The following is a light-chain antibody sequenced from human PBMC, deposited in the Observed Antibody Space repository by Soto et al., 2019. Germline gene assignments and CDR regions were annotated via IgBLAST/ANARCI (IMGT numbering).Light chain of an antibody. CDR1: QSVSNNY. Sequence: EIVLTQSPGTLSLSPGERATLSSRASQSVSNNYLAWYQQTPGQAPRVLIYGASNTATGIPDRFSGSGSGTDFTLTISRLEPEDFAVYYYQQYGSSGTFGQGTKVDIK. J-gene: IGKJ1*01. V-gene: IGKV3-20*01. CDR2: GAS. CDR3: QQYGSSGT.